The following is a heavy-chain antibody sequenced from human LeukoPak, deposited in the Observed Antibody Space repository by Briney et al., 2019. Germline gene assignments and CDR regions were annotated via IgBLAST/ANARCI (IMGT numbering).Heavy chain of an antibody. D-gene: IGHD2-8*02. J-gene: IGHJ4*02. CDR3: ASYLYWWSDLGY. CDR1: GFTFSDYW. V-gene: IGHV3-7*01. Sequence: GGSLRLSCAASGFTFSDYWMTWVGQAPGKGREGVANIKPDGIEKYYVYSVKGRFTISRDNAKNSLYLQMNGLRVGDTAVYYCASYLYWWSDLGYWGQGTLVTVSS. CDR2: IKPDGIEK.